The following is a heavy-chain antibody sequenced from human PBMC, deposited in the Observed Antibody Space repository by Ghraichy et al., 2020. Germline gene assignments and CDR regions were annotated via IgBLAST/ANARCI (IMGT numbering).Heavy chain of an antibody. CDR2: IYSGGST. D-gene: IGHD2-21*02. Sequence: LSLTCAASGFTVSSNYLTWVRQAPGKGLEWVSVIYSGGSTYYADSVKGRFSISRDNSKNTLYLQMNSLRAEDTAVYYCARAYCGADCFSGYYYYGMDVWGQGTTVTVSS. J-gene: IGHJ6*02. CDR3: ARAYCGADCFSGYYYYGMDV. CDR1: GFTVSSNY. V-gene: IGHV3-66*01.